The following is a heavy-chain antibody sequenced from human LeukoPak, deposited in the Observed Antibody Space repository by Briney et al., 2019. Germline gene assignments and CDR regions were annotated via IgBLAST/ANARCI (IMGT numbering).Heavy chain of an antibody. CDR2: FDPEDGET. Sequence: AASVKVSCKVSGYTLTELSMHWVRQAPGKGFEWMGGFDPEDGETIYAQKFQGRVTMTEDTSTDTASMELSSLRSEDTAVYYCAVRTSDWFDPWGQGTLVTVSS. CDR3: AVRTSDWFDP. CDR1: GYTLTELS. D-gene: IGHD4-23*01. V-gene: IGHV1-24*01. J-gene: IGHJ5*02.